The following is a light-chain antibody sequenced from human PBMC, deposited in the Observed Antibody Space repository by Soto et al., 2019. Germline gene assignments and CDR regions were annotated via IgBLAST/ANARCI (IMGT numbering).Light chain of an antibody. CDR1: QDIRNE. CDR3: LQDRNYPRT. Sequence: AIQMTQSPSSLFASVGDIVTITCRASQDIRNELGWYQQRPGKAPKALIYGASNLQSGVPSRFSGSGFGTDFTLTISSLQPEDFATYYCLQDRNYPRTFGQGTKVESK. V-gene: IGKV1-6*01. J-gene: IGKJ1*01. CDR2: GAS.